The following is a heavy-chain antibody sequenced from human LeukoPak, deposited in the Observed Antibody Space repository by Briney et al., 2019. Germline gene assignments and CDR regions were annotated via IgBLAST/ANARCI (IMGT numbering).Heavy chain of an antibody. CDR1: GYTLTELS. Sequence: ASVKVSCKVSGYTLTELSMHWVRQAPGKGLEWMGGFDPEDGETIYAQKFQGRVTMTEDTSTDTAYMELRSLRSDDTAVYYCARLWFGEGAYYYYMDVWGKGTTVTVSS. J-gene: IGHJ6*03. D-gene: IGHD3-10*01. CDR3: ARLWFGEGAYYYYMDV. CDR2: FDPEDGET. V-gene: IGHV1-24*01.